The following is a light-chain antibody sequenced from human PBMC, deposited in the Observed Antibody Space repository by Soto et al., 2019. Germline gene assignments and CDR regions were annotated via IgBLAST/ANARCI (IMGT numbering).Light chain of an antibody. V-gene: IGKV3-15*01. CDR3: LQYNIRPLT. Sequence: EIVMTQSPVTLSVSPGERATLSCRASQSVSRNLAWYQQKPGQAPRLLIYGASTRATGIPARFSGSGSGTEFIFSITSLQSEDLAVYFCLQYNIRPLTFGGGTKVEIK. J-gene: IGKJ4*01. CDR1: QSVSRN. CDR2: GAS.